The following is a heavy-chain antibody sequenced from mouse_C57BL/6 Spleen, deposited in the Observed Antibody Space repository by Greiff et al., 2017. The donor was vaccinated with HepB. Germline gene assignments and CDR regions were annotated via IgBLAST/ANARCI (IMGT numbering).Heavy chain of an antibody. CDR2: IYPGGGYT. CDR3: ARQMDRGYAMDY. Sequence: QVQLMESGAELVRPGPSVKMSCKASGFTFTNYWIGWAKQRPGHGLEWIGDIYPGGGYTNYNEKFKGKATLTADKSSSTAYMQFSSLTSEDSAIYYCARQMDRGYAMDYWGQGTSVTVSS. V-gene: IGHV1-63*01. CDR1: GFTFTNYW. J-gene: IGHJ4*01. D-gene: IGHD2-3*01.